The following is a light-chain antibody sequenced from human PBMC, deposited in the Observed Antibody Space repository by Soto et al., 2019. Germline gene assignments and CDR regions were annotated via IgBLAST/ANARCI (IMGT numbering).Light chain of an antibody. CDR2: TTS. V-gene: IGKV1-39*01. Sequence: DIQMTQSPSTLSASVGDTVTMSCRASQAITTYVNWYQLKPGEAPQLLIYTTSTLQAGVPSRFSGSVSGTDFNLTITGLQPEAFAPSSCQQTFNSPPSFARGTKVDIK. CDR3: QQTFNSPPS. J-gene: IGKJ4*01. CDR1: QAITTY.